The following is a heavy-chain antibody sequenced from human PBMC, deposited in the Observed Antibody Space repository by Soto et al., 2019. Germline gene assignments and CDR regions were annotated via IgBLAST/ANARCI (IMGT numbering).Heavy chain of an antibody. Sequence: PGGSMRLSCAASGLTFDDYTMHWVRQAPGKGLEWVSLISWDGGSTYYADSVKGRVTISRDNSKNSLYLQMNSLRTEDTALYYCAKGGITIPPGFWGQGTMVTVSS. D-gene: IGHD3-3*01. J-gene: IGHJ3*01. CDR3: AKGGITIPPGF. CDR1: GLTFDDYT. V-gene: IGHV3-43*01. CDR2: ISWDGGST.